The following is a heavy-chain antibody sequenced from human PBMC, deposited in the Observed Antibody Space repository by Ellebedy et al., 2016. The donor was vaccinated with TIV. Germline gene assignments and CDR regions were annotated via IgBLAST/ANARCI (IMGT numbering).Heavy chain of an antibody. CDR1: GFPFNNYA. J-gene: IGHJ4*02. V-gene: IGHV3-23*01. CDR2: IVGCGA. Sequence: ESLKISCAASGFPFNNYAMSWVRQAPGKGLEWVSGIVGCGAQKYADSVKGRFTISRDNSKRTVDLKMNSLRAEDTAVYFCAKDRTPGDGYWVFDNWGQGTLVTVSS. CDR3: AKDRTPGDGYWVFDN. D-gene: IGHD5-18*01.